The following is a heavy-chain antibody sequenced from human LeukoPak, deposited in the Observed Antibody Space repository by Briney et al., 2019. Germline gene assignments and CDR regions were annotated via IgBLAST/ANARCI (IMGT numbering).Heavy chain of an antibody. D-gene: IGHD3-22*01. CDR3: ATSDYYDSSGYYYFDY. CDR1: GYTFTGYY. V-gene: IGHV1-69*13. J-gene: IGHJ4*02. CDR2: IIPIFGTA. Sequence: GASVKVSCKASGYTFTGYYMHWVRQAPGQGLEWMGGIIPIFGTANYAQKFQGRVTITADESTSTAYMELSSLRSEDTAVYYCATSDYYDSSGYYYFDYWGQGTLVTVSS.